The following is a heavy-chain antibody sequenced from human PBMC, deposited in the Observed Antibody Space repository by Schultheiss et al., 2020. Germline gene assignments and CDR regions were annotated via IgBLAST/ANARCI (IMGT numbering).Heavy chain of an antibody. CDR3: VNGEDASSSSDLDY. Sequence: GGSLRLSCAASGFTFINYRMNWVRQAPGKGLVWLSRISTDGSRTDYADSVKGRFTISRDNARNTLYLQMDSLRVEDTAVYYCVNGEDASSSSDLDYWGQGTLVTVSS. CDR2: ISTDGSRT. CDR1: GFTFINYR. J-gene: IGHJ4*02. D-gene: IGHD6-6*01. V-gene: IGHV3-74*01.